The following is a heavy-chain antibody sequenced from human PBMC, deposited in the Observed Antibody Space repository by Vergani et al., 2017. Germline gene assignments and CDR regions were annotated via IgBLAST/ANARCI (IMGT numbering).Heavy chain of an antibody. Sequence: QVQLVQSGAEVKKPGASVKVSCKVSGYTLTELSMHWVRQAPGKGLEWMGGFDPEDGETIYAQKFQGRVTMTEDTSTDTAYLELSSLRSEDTAVYYCALTRGDGYNRNPPFDYWGQGTLVTVSS. V-gene: IGHV1-24*01. J-gene: IGHJ4*02. D-gene: IGHD5-24*01. CDR1: GYTLTELS. CDR2: FDPEDGET. CDR3: ALTRGDGYNRNPPFDY.